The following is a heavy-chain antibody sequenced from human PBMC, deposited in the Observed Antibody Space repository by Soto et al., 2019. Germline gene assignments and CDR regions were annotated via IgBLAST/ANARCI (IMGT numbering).Heavy chain of an antibody. V-gene: IGHV3-64*01. D-gene: IGHD5-12*01. CDR3: ARGSQGYHFYH. CDR1: GFTFSSYA. J-gene: IGHJ4*02. Sequence: EVQLVESGGGLVQPGGSLRISCAASGFTFSSYAMHWVRQAPGKGLEYVSVISSKGGSTDYANSVKGRFTISTDNSQNTLKLQMGRLIAEDMAVYSCARGSQGYHFYHWDQATLVTVSS. CDR2: ISSKGGST.